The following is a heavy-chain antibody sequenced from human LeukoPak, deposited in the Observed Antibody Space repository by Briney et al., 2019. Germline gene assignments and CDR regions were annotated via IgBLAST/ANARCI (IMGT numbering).Heavy chain of an antibody. V-gene: IGHV1-2*02. D-gene: IGHD6-13*01. J-gene: IGHJ5*02. CDR3: ARGIAAAGGRWFDP. CDR2: ISPNSGGT. Sequence: ASVKVSCKASGYTFTDYYMHWVRQAPGQGLEWMGWISPNSGGTNYAQRFQGRVTMTRDTSISTAYMELSNLRSDDTAVYYCARGIAAAGGRWFDPWGQGTLVTVSS. CDR1: GYTFTDYY.